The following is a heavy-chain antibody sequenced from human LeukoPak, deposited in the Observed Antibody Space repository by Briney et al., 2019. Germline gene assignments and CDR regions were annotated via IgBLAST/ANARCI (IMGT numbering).Heavy chain of an antibody. Sequence: SGGSLRLSCAASGFTFSSYAMSWIRQAPGKGLEWVSYISSSGSTIYYADSVKGRFTISRDNAKNSLYLQMNSLRAEDTAVYHCARDEFGVVKGNWFDPWGQGTLVTVSS. V-gene: IGHV3-11*04. J-gene: IGHJ5*02. D-gene: IGHD3-3*01. CDR2: ISSSGSTI. CDR3: ARDEFGVVKGNWFDP. CDR1: GFTFSSYA.